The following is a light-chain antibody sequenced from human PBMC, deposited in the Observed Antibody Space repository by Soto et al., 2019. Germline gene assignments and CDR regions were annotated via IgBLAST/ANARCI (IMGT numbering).Light chain of an antibody. J-gene: IGKJ4*01. CDR2: GAS. V-gene: IGKV3-15*01. CDR3: QRYNNWPLT. CDR1: QSISTN. Sequence: EIVMTQSPATLSVAPGERATLSCRASQSISTNLAWYQQKPGQPPRLLFYGASTRATGVPARFSGSGSGTEFTLTISSLQSEDFAVYYCQRYNNWPLTFGGGTKVESK.